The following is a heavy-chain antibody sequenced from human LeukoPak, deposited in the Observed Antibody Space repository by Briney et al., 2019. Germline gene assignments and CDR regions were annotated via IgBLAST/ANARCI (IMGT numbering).Heavy chain of an antibody. CDR1: GGSISSGSYY. D-gene: IGHD6-19*01. J-gene: IGHJ4*02. CDR3: ARRGRRAVAGFFDY. CDR2: INHSGST. V-gene: IGHV4-39*07. Sequence: SETLSLTCTVSGGSISSGSYYWSWIRQPPGKGLEWIGEINHSGSTNYNLSLKSRVTISVDTSKNQFSLKLSSVTAADTAVYYCARRGRRAVAGFFDYWGQGTLVTVSS.